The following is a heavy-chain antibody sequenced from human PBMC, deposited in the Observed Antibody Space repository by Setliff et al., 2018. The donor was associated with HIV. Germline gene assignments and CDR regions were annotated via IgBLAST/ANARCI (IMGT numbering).Heavy chain of an antibody. CDR1: GFTFSTFA. J-gene: IGHJ4*02. V-gene: IGHV3-30*01. Sequence: GGSLRLSCVASGFTFSTFAMHWVRQALGKGPEWVSVITYDGSRTYYADSVKGRFTISRDNSKNTLYLQVNSLRPEDTAVYYCAKGRGCCTGGSCYSDYWGQGTLVTVSS. CDR2: ITYDGSRT. CDR3: AKGRGCCTGGSCYSDY. D-gene: IGHD2-15*01.